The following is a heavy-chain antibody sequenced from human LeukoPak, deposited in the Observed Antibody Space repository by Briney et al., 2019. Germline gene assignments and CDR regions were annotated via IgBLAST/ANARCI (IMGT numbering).Heavy chain of an antibody. D-gene: IGHD5-24*01. V-gene: IGHV3-23*01. J-gene: IGHJ4*02. CDR2: ISASGGST. CDR3: ASAVSTIKDGYNPWRTLDY. CDR1: GFTFSNYW. Sequence: PGGSLRLSCAASGFTFSNYWMTWVRQTPGKGLEWVSAISASGGSTYYADSVKGRFTISRDNSKNTLFLQMNSLRAEDTALYYCASAVSTIKDGYNPWRTLDYWGQGTLVTVSS.